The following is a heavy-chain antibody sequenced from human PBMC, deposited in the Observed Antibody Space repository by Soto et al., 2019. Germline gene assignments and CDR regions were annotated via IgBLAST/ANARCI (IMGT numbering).Heavy chain of an antibody. CDR3: ARLLHGYSPVFDY. Sequence: QVQLVQSGAEVKKPGSSVKVSCKASGGTFSSYAISLVRQAPGQGLEWMGGIIPIFGTANYAQKFQGRVTITANESTSTAYLELSTLRSEDTAVSYCARLLHGYSPVFDYWGQGTLVTVSS. CDR1: GGTFSSYA. CDR2: IIPIFGTA. V-gene: IGHV1-69*12. J-gene: IGHJ4*02. D-gene: IGHD5-18*01.